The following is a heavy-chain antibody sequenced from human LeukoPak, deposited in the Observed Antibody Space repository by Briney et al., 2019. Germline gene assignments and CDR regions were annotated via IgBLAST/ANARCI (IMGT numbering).Heavy chain of an antibody. J-gene: IGHJ4*02. V-gene: IGHV3-21*01. CDR3: AREFEPDYFDY. CDR1: GFTFRGHT. D-gene: IGHD1-14*01. CDR2: ISSSGLYI. Sequence: PGGSLRLSCTVSGFTFRGHTMHWVRQAPGKGLEWVSSISSSGLYIYFADSPKGRFTISRDNAKNSLYLQVNSLRAEDTAVYYCAREFEPDYFDYWGQGTLVTVSS.